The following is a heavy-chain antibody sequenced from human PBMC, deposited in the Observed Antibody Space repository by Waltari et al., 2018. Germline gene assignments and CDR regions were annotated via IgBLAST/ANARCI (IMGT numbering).Heavy chain of an antibody. CDR3: DGRIAVAGISSVGTVLH. CDR1: GGSISSSSYY. Sequence: QLQLQESGPGLVKLSETLSLTCTVSGGSISSSSYYWGWIRQPPGKGVEWIGSIYYSGSTYYNPSLKSRVTISVDTSKNQFSLKLSSVTAADTAVYYCDGRIAVAGISSVGTVLHWGQGTLVTVSS. D-gene: IGHD6-19*01. J-gene: IGHJ4*02. CDR2: IYYSGST. V-gene: IGHV4-39*07.